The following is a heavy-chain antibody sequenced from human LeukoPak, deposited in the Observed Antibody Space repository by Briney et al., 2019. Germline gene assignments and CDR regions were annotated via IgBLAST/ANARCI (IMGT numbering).Heavy chain of an antibody. D-gene: IGHD2-21*02. CDR1: GFTFSDYY. CDR3: ARELPMEVTLDS. Sequence: PGGPLRLSCAASGFTFSDYYMSWIRQAPGKGLVWVSRIFTDGSTTSYADSVKGRFTISRDNAKNTLYLEMKSLRVEDTAVYYCARELPMEVTLDSWGQGTLVTVS. J-gene: IGHJ5*01. CDR2: IFTDGSTT. V-gene: IGHV3-74*01.